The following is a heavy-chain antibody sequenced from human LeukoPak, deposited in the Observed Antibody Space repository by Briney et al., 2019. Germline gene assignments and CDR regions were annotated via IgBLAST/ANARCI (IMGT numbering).Heavy chain of an antibody. D-gene: IGHD1-26*01. J-gene: IGHJ3*02. CDR3: ARHKQSGTYYDAFDI. V-gene: IGHV4-39*01. CDR1: GGSIGSTTYY. CDR2: IYYSGST. Sequence: PSETLSLTYTVSGGSIGSTTYYWGWIRQPPGKELECIGSIYYSGSTYYNPSLKSRVTISLDTSKNQFSLKLSSVTAADTAVYYCARHKQSGTYYDAFDIWGQGTMVTVSS.